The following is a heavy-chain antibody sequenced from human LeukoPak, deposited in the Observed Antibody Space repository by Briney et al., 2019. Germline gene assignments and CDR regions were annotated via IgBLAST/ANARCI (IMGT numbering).Heavy chain of an antibody. J-gene: IGHJ4*02. D-gene: IGHD3-22*01. CDR3: ARDRSYYDSSGLL. Sequence: LSLTCTVSGGSISSGGYYWSWIRQAPGKGLEWVSYISSSGSTIYYADSVKGRFTISRDNAKNSLYLQMNSLRAEDTAVYYCARDRSYYDSSGLLWGQGTLVTVSS. CDR2: ISSSGSTI. CDR1: GGSISSGGYY. V-gene: IGHV3-11*01.